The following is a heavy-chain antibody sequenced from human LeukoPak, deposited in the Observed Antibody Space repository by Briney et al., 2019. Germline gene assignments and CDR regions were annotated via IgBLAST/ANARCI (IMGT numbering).Heavy chain of an antibody. J-gene: IGHJ4*02. CDR1: GFSFRDYY. D-gene: IGHD1-1*01. CDR2: SGNSYSTI. CDR3: AREWVKGYD. Sequence: GGSLRLSCAACGFSFRDYYMSWIRQAPGKAREWLSHSGNSYSTIFYADSVKGRFTISRDNARNALSLQMNSVRAEDAPVFYWAREWVKGYDCGQRAPVTVSS. V-gene: IGHV3-11*01.